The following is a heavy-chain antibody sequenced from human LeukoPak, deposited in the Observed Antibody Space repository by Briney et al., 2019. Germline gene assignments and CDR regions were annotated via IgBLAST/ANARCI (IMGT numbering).Heavy chain of an antibody. CDR2: IYHSGST. V-gene: IGHV4-30-2*01. D-gene: IGHD2-2*01. Sequence: PSQTLSLTCTVSGGSISSGGYYWSWIRQPPGKGLEWIGYIYHSGSTYYNPSLKSRVTMSVDPSKNQFSLKLSSVTAADTAVYYCARSYCSNTSSYYDAFEIWGQGTMVTVSS. J-gene: IGHJ3*02. CDR3: ARSYCSNTSSYYDAFEI. CDR1: GGSISSGGYY.